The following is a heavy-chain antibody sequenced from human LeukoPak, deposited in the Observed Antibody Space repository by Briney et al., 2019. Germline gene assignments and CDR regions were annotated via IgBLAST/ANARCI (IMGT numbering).Heavy chain of an antibody. Sequence: IYPPSPTTYNPSLKSRVAMSVDTSKNQFSLRLRSVTAADTAVYYCARQIASAGTAGFDFWGQGARVTVSS. D-gene: IGHD6-13*01. CDR2: IYPPSPT. V-gene: IGHV4-4*06. J-gene: IGHJ4*02. CDR3: ARQIASAGTAGFDF.